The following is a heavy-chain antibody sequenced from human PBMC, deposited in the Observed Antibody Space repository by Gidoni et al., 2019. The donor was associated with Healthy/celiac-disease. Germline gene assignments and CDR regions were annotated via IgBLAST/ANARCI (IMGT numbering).Heavy chain of an antibody. Sequence: EVQLVESGGGLVKPGGSLRLSCAASGFTFSSYSMNWVRQAPGKVLEWVSAISSSSSYIYYADSVNGRFTISGENAENSLYLKVNSLRAEDTAVYYCARDRAEKYYDILTGYTTDYYYGMDVWGQGTTVTVSS. CDR1: GFTFSSYS. V-gene: IGHV3-21*01. D-gene: IGHD3-9*01. J-gene: IGHJ6*02. CDR3: ARDRAEKYYDILTGYTTDYYYGMDV. CDR2: ISSSSSYI.